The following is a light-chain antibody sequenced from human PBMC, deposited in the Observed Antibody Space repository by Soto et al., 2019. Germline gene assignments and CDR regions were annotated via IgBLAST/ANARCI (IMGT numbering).Light chain of an antibody. CDR1: SSDVGGYNY. V-gene: IGLV2-11*01. Sequence: QSALTQPRSVSGSPGQSVTISCTGTSSDVGGYNYVSWYQQHPGKAPKLMIYDVSKRPSGVPDRFSGSKSGSTASLVISGLQVEDEADYYCCSYAGSYTVLFGGGTKLTVL. CDR3: CSYAGSYTVL. CDR2: DVS. J-gene: IGLJ2*01.